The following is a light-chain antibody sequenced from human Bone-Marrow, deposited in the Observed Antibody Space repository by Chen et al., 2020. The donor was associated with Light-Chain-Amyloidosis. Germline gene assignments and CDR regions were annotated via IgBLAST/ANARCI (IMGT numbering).Light chain of an antibody. J-gene: IGKJ1*01. Sequence: EIVMRQSPATLSVSPGERATLSCRASQSVSTNLAWYQQKPDQAPRLLIYGASARPTGIPAGFSGSGSGTDFTLSISSLQSEDSAVYYCQQYYNWPRTFGQGTKVEIK. CDR1: QSVSTN. V-gene: IGKV3-15*01. CDR3: QQYYNWPRT. CDR2: GAS.